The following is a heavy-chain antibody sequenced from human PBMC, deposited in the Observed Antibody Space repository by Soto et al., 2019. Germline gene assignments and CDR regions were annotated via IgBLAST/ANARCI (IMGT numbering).Heavy chain of an antibody. CDR1: GGTFSSYT. CDR3: ARVRVAAAGRGDAFDI. Sequence: QVQLVQSGAEVKKPGSSVKVSCKASGGTFSSYTISWVRQAPGQGLEWMGRIIPILGIANYAQKFQGRVTITADKSTSTAYMELSSLRSEDTAVYYCARVRVAAAGRGDAFDIWGQGTMVTVSS. D-gene: IGHD6-13*01. J-gene: IGHJ3*02. CDR2: IIPILGIA. V-gene: IGHV1-69*02.